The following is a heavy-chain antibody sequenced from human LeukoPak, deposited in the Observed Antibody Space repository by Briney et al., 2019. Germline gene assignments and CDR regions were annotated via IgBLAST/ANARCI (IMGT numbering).Heavy chain of an antibody. CDR2: IKQDGSEK. CDR1: GFTFSSYW. CDR3: ARGSGYYDFWSGYSGYYYYMDV. D-gene: IGHD3-3*01. Sequence: GGSLRLSCAASGFTFSSYWMSWVRQAPGKGLEWVANIKQDGSEKYYVDSVKGRFTISRDNAKNSLYLQMNSLRAEDTAVYYCARGSGYYDFWSGYSGYYYYMDVWGKGTTVTVSS. V-gene: IGHV3-7*01. J-gene: IGHJ6*03.